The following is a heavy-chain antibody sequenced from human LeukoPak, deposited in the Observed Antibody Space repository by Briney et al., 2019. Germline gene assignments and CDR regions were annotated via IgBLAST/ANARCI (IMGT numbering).Heavy chain of an antibody. V-gene: IGHV4-39*02. Sequence: SETLSLTCTVSGGSISSSSYYWGWIRQPPGKGLEWVGSIYYSGSTYYNPSLKSRVTISVDTSKNQFSLKLSSVTAADTAVYYCARENLGDRSLDYWGQGTLVTVSS. D-gene: IGHD2-21*01. CDR3: ARENLGDRSLDY. J-gene: IGHJ4*02. CDR1: GGSISSSSYY. CDR2: IYYSGST.